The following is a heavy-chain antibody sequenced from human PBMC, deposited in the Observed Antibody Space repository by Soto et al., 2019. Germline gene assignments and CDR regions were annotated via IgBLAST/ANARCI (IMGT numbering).Heavy chain of an antibody. Sequence: PGGSLRLSCATSGFTFSINALSWVRQAPGKGLEWVSAISANGQGIYYADSVRGRFSISRDNSRNTVFLHMDSLRAEDTAVYYCAKDRDYPRDQFHYWGQETLFTVSS. V-gene: IGHV3-23*01. CDR2: ISANGQGI. CDR1: GFTFSINA. CDR3: AKDRDYPRDQFHY. J-gene: IGHJ4*02. D-gene: IGHD4-17*01.